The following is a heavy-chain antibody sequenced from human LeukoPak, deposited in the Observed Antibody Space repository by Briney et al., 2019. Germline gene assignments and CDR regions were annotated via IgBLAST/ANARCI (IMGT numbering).Heavy chain of an antibody. Sequence: AGGSLRLSCAASGLTFSDYYMSWTRQTPGKGLEWISYISASGSTTYYADSVKGRFTLSRDNAKNTLFLQMNSLRAEDTAVYYCATPAAIRTYWGQGTLVTVSS. CDR2: ISASGSTT. J-gene: IGHJ4*02. CDR3: ATPAAIRTY. D-gene: IGHD2-2*02. V-gene: IGHV3-11*01. CDR1: GLTFSDYY.